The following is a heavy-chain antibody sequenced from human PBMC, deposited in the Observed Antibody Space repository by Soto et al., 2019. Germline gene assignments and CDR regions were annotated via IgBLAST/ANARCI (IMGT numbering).Heavy chain of an antibody. CDR3: ARGAADTAMVDS. V-gene: IGHV4-59*01. CDR2: IFYSGST. CDR1: GGSIRSYY. Sequence: PSETLSLTCTVSGGSIRSYYWTWIRQPPGKGLEWLGYIFYSGSTFYNPSLKSRVTISIHTSKSQFSLQLTSVTAADTAVYYCARGAADTAMVDSWGHRTLFPVPS. J-gene: IGHJ5*01. D-gene: IGHD5-18*01.